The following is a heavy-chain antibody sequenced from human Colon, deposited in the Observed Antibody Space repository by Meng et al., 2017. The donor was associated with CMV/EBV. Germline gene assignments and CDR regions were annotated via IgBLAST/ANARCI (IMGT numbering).Heavy chain of an antibody. CDR2: ISSSSSYI. J-gene: IGHJ4*02. V-gene: IGHV3-21*01. CDR1: GFTFTDDS. D-gene: IGHD3-3*01. CDR3: VRAPTIGAYYFDY. Sequence: GQGGESGGGLVKPGASLRLSCAASGFTFTDDSMTWVRQAPGKGLEWVPSISSSSSYIYYADSLRGRFTISRDNAKKSVYLQMNSLGADDTAVYYCVRAPTIGAYYFDYWGQGILVTVSS.